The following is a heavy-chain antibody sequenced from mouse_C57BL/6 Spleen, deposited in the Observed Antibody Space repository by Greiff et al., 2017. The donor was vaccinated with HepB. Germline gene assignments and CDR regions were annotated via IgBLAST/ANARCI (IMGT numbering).Heavy chain of an antibody. CDR1: GYTFTSYW. CDR2: FHPNSGST. J-gene: IGHJ3*01. CDR3: ARPWARFAY. Sequence: QVQLQQPGAELVKPGASVKLSCKASGYTFTSYWMHWVKQRPGQGLEWIGMFHPNSGSTNYNEKFKSKATLTVDKSSSTAYMQLSSLTSEDSAVYYCARPWARFAYWGQGTLVTVSA. V-gene: IGHV1-64*01.